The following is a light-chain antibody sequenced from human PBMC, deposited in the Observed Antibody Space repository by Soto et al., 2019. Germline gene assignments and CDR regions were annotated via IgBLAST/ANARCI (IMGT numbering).Light chain of an antibody. CDR1: SSTVGGFNV. Sequence: QSVLTQPASVSGSPGQSITISCTGTSSTVGGFNVVSWYQQHPGKAPKVIIYEGIKRPSGVSNRFSGSKSGNTASLTISGLQAEDEADYYCSSYTSSSTLVFGTGTKVTVL. CDR2: EGI. V-gene: IGLV2-14*02. CDR3: SSYTSSSTLV. J-gene: IGLJ1*01.